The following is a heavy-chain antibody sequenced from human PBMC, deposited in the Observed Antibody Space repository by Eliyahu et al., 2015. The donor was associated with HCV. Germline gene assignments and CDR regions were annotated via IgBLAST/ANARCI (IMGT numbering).Heavy chain of an antibody. D-gene: IGHD3-3*02. CDR2: FRAXTDGGAT. V-gene: IGHV3-15*01. Sequence: EVQLVESGGGFVRPGGSXILSCRXXGFTFXGAWMLWXRQAPGKGLXWVARFRAXTDGGATEYAAPVKGRFTISRDDSQKTLYLQMNSLKTEDTALYYCAADVPVPLAQIDYWGQGAEVTVAS. CDR1: GFTFXGAW. J-gene: IGHJ4*02. CDR3: AADVPVPLAQIDY.